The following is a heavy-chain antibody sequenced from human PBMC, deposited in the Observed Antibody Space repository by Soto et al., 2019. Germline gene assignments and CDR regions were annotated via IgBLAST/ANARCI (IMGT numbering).Heavy chain of an antibody. V-gene: IGHV3-33*01. Sequence: QVQLVESGGGVVQPGRSLRLSCAASGFTLSSYGMHWVRQAPGKGLEWVAVIWYAGDKKYYADSVKVRFTISRDESKNTAYLHMSSQSGEYTGVYYCARGSAGSESVVVVPAIDFYSFDTWGQGTLVSVSS. J-gene: IGHJ4*02. CDR2: IWYAGDKK. CDR1: GFTLSSYG. CDR3: ARGSAGSESVVVVPAIDFYSFDT. D-gene: IGHD2-15*01.